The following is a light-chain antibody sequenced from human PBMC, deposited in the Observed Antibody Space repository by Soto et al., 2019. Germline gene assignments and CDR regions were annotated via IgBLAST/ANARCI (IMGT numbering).Light chain of an antibody. CDR2: GAS. CDR3: QQYYNWPMYT. V-gene: IGKV3-15*01. J-gene: IGKJ2*01. CDR1: QSVRSS. Sequence: EIVMTQSPATLSVSPGERATLSCRASQSVRSSLAWYQQRPGQAPRLLIYGASTRASRIPARFSGSGSGTEFTLSISSLQSEDFAVYYCQQYYNWPMYTFGLGTKLEI.